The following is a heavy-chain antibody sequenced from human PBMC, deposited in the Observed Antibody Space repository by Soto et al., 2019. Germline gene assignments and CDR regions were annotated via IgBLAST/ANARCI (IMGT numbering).Heavy chain of an antibody. CDR2: INHSGST. V-gene: IGHV4-34*01. CDR1: GGSFSGYY. J-gene: IGHJ4*02. Sequence: QVQLQQWGAGLLKPSETLSLTCAVYGGSFSGYYWSWIRQPPGKGLEWIGEINHSGSTNYNPSLKSRVTISVDTSKNQFSLKLSSVTSADTAVYYCARREGSSSFDYWGQGTLVTVSS. D-gene: IGHD6-6*01. CDR3: ARREGSSSFDY.